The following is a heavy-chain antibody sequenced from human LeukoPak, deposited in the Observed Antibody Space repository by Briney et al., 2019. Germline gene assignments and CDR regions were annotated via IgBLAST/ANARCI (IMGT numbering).Heavy chain of an antibody. V-gene: IGHV3-48*04. Sequence: AGGSLRLSCAASGFTFSSYAMSWVRQAPGKGLEWVSYISSSGSTIYYADSVKGRFTISRDNAKNSLYLQMNSLRAEDTAVYYCARSPPPYYYDSSGYLYFDYWGQGTLVTVSS. J-gene: IGHJ4*02. CDR2: ISSSGSTI. CDR3: ARSPPPYYYDSSGYLYFDY. CDR1: GFTFSSYA. D-gene: IGHD3-22*01.